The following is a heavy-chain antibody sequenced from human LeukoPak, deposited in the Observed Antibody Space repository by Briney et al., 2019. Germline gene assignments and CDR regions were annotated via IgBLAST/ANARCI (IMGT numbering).Heavy chain of an antibody. CDR1: GFTFSSYE. CDR3: ARAPGVAVADYYFDY. CDR2: ISSSGSTI. D-gene: IGHD6-19*01. J-gene: IGHJ4*02. Sequence: GGSLRLSCAASGFTFSSYEMNWVRQAPGKGLEWISYISSSGSTIYYADSVKGRFHISSDNAKNTLYLQMNSLRAEDTAVYYCARAPGVAVADYYFDYWGQGTLVTVSS. V-gene: IGHV3-48*03.